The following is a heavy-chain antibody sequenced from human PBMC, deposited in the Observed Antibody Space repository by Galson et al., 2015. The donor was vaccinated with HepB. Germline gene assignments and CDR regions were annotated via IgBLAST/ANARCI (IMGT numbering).Heavy chain of an antibody. J-gene: IGHJ3*02. CDR2: ISSSSSYI. CDR3: ARLSSSGYYYGAFDI. D-gene: IGHD3-22*01. V-gene: IGHV3-21*01. CDR1: GFTFSSYS. Sequence: SLRLSCAASGFTFSSYSMNWVRQAPGKGLEWVSSISSSSSYIYYADSVKGRFTISRANAKNSLYLQMNSLRAEDTAVYYCARLSSSGYYYGAFDIWGQGTMVTVSS.